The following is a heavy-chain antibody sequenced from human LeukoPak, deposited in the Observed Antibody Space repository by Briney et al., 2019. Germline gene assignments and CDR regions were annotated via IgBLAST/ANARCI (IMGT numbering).Heavy chain of an antibody. D-gene: IGHD3-9*01. CDR3: ARHTPILTGYYKRGNWFDP. CDR2: INHSGST. Sequence: SETLSLTCAVYGGSFSGYYWSWIRQPPGKGLEWIGEINHSGSTNYNPSLKSRVTISVDTSKNQFSLKLSSVTAADTAVYYCARHTPILTGYYKRGNWFDPWGQGTLVTVSS. J-gene: IGHJ5*02. V-gene: IGHV4-34*01. CDR1: GGSFSGYY.